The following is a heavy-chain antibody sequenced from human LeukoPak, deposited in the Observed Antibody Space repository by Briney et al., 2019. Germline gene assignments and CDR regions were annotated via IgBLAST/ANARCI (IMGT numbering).Heavy chain of an antibody. J-gene: IGHJ4*02. CDR2: INPSGGST. V-gene: IGHV1-46*01. D-gene: IGHD1-26*01. CDR3: ARDSGSYADY. CDR1: GYTFTSYF. Sequence: ALVKVSCKTSGYTFTSYFIHWVRQAPGQGLEWMGMINPSGGSTSYAQKFQGGVTMTRDTSTSTVYMELSSLRSEDTAVYYCARDSGSYADYWGQGTLVTVSS.